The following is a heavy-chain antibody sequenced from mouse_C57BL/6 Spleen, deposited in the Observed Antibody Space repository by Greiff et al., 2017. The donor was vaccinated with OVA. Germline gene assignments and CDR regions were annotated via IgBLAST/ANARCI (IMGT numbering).Heavy chain of an antibody. J-gene: IGHJ2*01. CDR3: ASYYYGSSPYNFDD. CDR2: IDPEDGET. Sequence: VHVKQSGAELVKPGASVKLSCTASGFNFKDYYMHWVKQRTEQGLEWIGRIDPEDGETKYAPKFQGKATITADQSSNTAYLQHSSLTTEDTAVYNCASYYYGSSPYNFDDGGQGTTLKSPQ. CDR1: GFNFKDYY. D-gene: IGHD1-1*01. V-gene: IGHV14-2*01.